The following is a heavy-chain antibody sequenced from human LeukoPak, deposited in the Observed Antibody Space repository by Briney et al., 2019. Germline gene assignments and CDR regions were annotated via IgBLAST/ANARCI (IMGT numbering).Heavy chain of an antibody. CDR3: ARDYGFGEYHYY. Sequence: GASVKVSCKASGYTFTGYYMHWVRQATGQGLEWMGWINPNSGGTNYAQKFQGRVTMTRDTSISTAYMELRSLRSDDTAVYYCARDYGFGEYHYYWGQGTLVTVSS. V-gene: IGHV1-2*02. CDR1: GYTFTGYY. J-gene: IGHJ4*02. CDR2: INPNSGGT. D-gene: IGHD3-10*01.